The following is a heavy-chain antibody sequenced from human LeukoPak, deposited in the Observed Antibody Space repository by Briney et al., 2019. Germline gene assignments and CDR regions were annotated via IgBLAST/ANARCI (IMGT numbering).Heavy chain of an antibody. Sequence: PWGSLRLSCSVSGFTFSSYAMHWVRQAPGKGLEYVSAISGNGGSTYYADSVKGRFTISRDNSKSTLYLQMSSLRAEDTAVYYCVKGDRSRWYYFDYWGQGTLVTVSS. J-gene: IGHJ4*02. CDR1: GFTFSSYA. CDR2: ISGNGGST. V-gene: IGHV3-64D*09. D-gene: IGHD6-13*01. CDR3: VKGDRSRWYYFDY.